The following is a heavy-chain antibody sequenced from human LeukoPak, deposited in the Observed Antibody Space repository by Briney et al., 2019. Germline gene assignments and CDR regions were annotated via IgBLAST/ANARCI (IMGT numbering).Heavy chain of an antibody. CDR2: IRSKAKSYAT. J-gene: IGHJ4*02. Sequence: PGGSLRLSCAASGFTFSGSAMHWVRQASGKGLEWVGRIRSKAKSYATAYAESVKGRFTISRDDSKNTAYLQMNSLKTEATAVYYCTRLGDYSGSSDDYWGQGTLVTVSS. CDR3: TRLGDYSGSSDDY. D-gene: IGHD1-26*01. CDR1: GFTFSGSA. V-gene: IGHV3-73*01.